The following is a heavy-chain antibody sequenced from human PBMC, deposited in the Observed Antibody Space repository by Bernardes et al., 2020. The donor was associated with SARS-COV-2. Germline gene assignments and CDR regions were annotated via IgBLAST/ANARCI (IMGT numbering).Heavy chain of an antibody. CDR2: IKQDGSEK. CDR1: GFTFSSYC. D-gene: IGHD2-15*01. V-gene: IGHV3-7*04. Sequence: GGSLRLSCAASGFTFSSYCMSWVRQAPGKGLEWVANIKQDGSEKYYVDSVKGRFTISRDNAKNSLYLQMNSLRAEDTAVYYCARVLFLCSGGSCYSNGYSYWGQGTLVTVSS. CDR3: ARVLFLCSGGSCYSNGYSY. J-gene: IGHJ4*02.